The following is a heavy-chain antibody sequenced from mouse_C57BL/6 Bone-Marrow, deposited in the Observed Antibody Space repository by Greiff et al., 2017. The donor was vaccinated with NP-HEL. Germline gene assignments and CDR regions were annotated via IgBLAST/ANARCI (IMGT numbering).Heavy chain of an antibody. J-gene: IGHJ2*01. CDR3: TRFITTVVARGY. D-gene: IGHD1-1*01. CDR2: IDPETGDT. CDR1: GFNIKDDY. Sequence: VQLQQSGAELVRPGASVKLSCTASGFNIKDDYMHWVKQRPEQGLEWIGWIDPETGDTEYASKFQGKATITADTSSNTAYLQLSSLTSEDTAVYYCTRFITTVVARGYWGQGTTLTVSS. V-gene: IGHV14-4*01.